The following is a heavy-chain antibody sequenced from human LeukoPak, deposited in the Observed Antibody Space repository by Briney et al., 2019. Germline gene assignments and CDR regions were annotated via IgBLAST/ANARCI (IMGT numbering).Heavy chain of an antibody. V-gene: IGHV1-69*13. CDR2: IIPVFGTV. Sequence: SVTVSCKASGGTFSSFEISWVRQAPGQGLEWMGGIIPVFGTVNYAQKFQGRVTITADEGTSTGYMELSSLRSEDTAVYYCAREAPDRYNFDQWGQDPRHPVSS. CDR1: GGTFSSFE. J-gene: IGHJ4*02. CDR3: AREAPDRYNFDQ. D-gene: IGHD5-24*01.